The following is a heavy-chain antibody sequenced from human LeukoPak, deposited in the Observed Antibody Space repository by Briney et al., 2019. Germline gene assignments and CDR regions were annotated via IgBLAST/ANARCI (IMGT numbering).Heavy chain of an antibody. J-gene: IGHJ5*02. CDR3: AREEGSSGWWAQYH. Sequence: SETLSLTCAVSGGSIVSSDWWSWVRQPPGKGLEWIGEIYHSGIPNYNPSLKSRLTISVDKSKNQFSLMLTSVTAADTAVYYCAREEGSSGWWAQYHWGQGTLVTVSS. CDR1: GGSIVSSDW. V-gene: IGHV4-4*02. D-gene: IGHD6-19*01. CDR2: IYHSGIP.